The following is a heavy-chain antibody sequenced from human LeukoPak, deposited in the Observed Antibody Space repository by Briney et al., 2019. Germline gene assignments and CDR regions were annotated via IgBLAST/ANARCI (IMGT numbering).Heavy chain of an antibody. V-gene: IGHV4-39*01. D-gene: IGHD2-15*01. Sequence: SETLSLTCTVSGGSIISSDYHWGWVRQPPGKGLEWTGTISYSGNTDYNPSLRSRVTISVDTSNNQFSLRLGSVTAADTAVYHCARHCCSGPAKRVFDIWGQGTMVTVSS. CDR3: ARHCCSGPAKRVFDI. CDR2: ISYSGNT. J-gene: IGHJ3*02. CDR1: GGSIISSDYH.